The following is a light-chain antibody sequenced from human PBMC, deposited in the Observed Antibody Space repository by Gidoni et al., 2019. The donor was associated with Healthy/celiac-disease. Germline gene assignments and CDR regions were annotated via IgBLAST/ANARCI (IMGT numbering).Light chain of an antibody. CDR1: QSVSSN. CDR3: QQYNNWPRT. V-gene: IGKV3-15*01. J-gene: IGKJ1*01. CDR2: GAS. Sequence: EIVMTQSPATLSVSPGERATLSCRASQSVSSNLAWYQQKPGQAPRLLIYGASTRAPGIPARFSGSGSGTAFTLTISSLQSEDFAVYYCQQYNNWPRTFGQGTKVDTK.